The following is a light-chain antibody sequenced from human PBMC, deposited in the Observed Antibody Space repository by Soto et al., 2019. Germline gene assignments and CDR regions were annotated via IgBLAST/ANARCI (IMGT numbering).Light chain of an antibody. Sequence: EIVMTQSPATLSVSPGERATLSCRASQSVGSNLAWYQQKPGQAPRLLIYGSSTRATGIPARFSGSGSGTEFTLTISSLQSEDVEIYFCQQYNNWPPDRTFGQGTKVEIK. V-gene: IGKV3-15*01. CDR2: GSS. J-gene: IGKJ1*01. CDR3: QQYNNWPPDRT. CDR1: QSVGSN.